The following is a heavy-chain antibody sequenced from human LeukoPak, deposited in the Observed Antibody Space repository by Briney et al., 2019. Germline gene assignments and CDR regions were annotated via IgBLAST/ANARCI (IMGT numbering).Heavy chain of an antibody. CDR3: AGDASYYGSGNYF. CDR1: GFTFSNYG. V-gene: IGHV3-30*03. J-gene: IGHJ4*02. CDR2: ISNDGSNQ. Sequence: GRSLRLSCAASGFTFSNYGMHWVRQAPGKGLEWVALISNDGSNQYYADSVKGRFTISRDNSKNTLYLQTNSLRAEDTAVYYCAGDASYYGSGNYFWGQGTLVTVSS. D-gene: IGHD3-10*01.